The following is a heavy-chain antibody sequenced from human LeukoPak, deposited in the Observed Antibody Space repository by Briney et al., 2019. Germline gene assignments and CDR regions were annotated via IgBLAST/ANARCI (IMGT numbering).Heavy chain of an antibody. J-gene: IGHJ4*02. CDR2: ISGSGDNT. CDR1: GFSFSGYA. V-gene: IGHV3-23*01. D-gene: IGHD6-19*01. Sequence: GGSLRLSCAASGFSFSGYAMSWVRQAPGKGLEWVSSISGSGDNTYYAESVKGRFTISRDNSKNTLFLQMNSLRAEDTAVFYCAKRSGYTTGWFFDFWGQGTLVTVSS. CDR3: AKRSGYTTGWFFDF.